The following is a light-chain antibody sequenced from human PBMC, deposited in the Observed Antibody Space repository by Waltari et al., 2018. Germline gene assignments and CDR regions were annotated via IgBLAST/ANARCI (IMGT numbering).Light chain of an antibody. Sequence: DIQITQSPSTLSASVGDRVTITCRASQRVSKGLAWYQQKPGKVPKLLSHQASILEDGVPSRLRGSGTGPECTLTITSLQPDDFATYYCQNYNSDLGVTFGQGTRLEIK. CDR3: QNYNSDLGVT. J-gene: IGKJ5*01. CDR1: QRVSKG. V-gene: IGKV1-5*03. CDR2: QAS.